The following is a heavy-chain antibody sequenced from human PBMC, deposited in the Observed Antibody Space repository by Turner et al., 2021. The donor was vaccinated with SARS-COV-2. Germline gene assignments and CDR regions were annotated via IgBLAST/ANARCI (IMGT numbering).Heavy chain of an antibody. CDR2: ISGTTTTI. V-gene: IGHV3-48*01. CDR3: AREHYDFWSGYFY. D-gene: IGHD3-3*01. J-gene: IGHJ4*02. CDR1: GFTLSTYS. Sequence: EVQLVESGGGLVQPGGSLRRSCAAAGFTLSTYSMSWVRQAPGKGPEWVLYISGTTTTIYYADSVKGRFTSSRDNAKNSLYLQMNNLRAEDTAMYYCAREHYDFWSGYFYWGQGTLVTVSS.